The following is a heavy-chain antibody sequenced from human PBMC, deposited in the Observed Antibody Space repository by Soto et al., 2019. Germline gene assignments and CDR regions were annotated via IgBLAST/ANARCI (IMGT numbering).Heavy chain of an antibody. CDR3: ARHRLIRITMVRGGYYYYGMDV. CDR2: INHSGST. CDR1: GGSFSGYY. J-gene: IGHJ6*02. D-gene: IGHD3-10*01. V-gene: IGHV4-34*01. Sequence: PSETLSLTCAVYGGSFSGYYWSWIRQPPGKGLEWIREINHSGSTNYNPSLKSRVTISVDTSKNQFSLKLSSVTAADTAVYYCARHRLIRITMVRGGYYYYGMDVWGQGTTVTVSS.